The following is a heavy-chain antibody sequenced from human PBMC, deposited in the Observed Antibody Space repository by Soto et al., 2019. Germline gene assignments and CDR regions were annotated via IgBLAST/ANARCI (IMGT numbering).Heavy chain of an antibody. D-gene: IGHD2-2*01. V-gene: IGHV3-48*04. J-gene: IGHJ5*02. Sequence: PGGPLRLSCAASGVTFSSYSMNWVRQAPGKGLEWVSYISSSSSTIYYADSVKGRFTISRDNAKNSLYLQMNSLRAEDTAVYYCARDLVVPDARSDPWGQGTLVTVSS. CDR3: ARDLVVPDARSDP. CDR1: GVTFSSYS. CDR2: ISSSSSTI.